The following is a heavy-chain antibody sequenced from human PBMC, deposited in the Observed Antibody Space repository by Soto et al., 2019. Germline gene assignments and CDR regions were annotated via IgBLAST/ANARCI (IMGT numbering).Heavy chain of an antibody. CDR1: GGSINTFY. J-gene: IGHJ6*02. Sequence: KTSETLSLTCTVSGGSINTFYWSWVRQPAGKGLEWIGRIFSSGSTSFNPSLESRVAMSVDTSKNHFSLNLSSVTAADMAMYYCARQEIGYSGYELRPADYYYGMDVWGQGTTVTVSS. CDR3: ARQEIGYSGYELRPADYYYGMDV. D-gene: IGHD5-12*01. V-gene: IGHV4-4*07. CDR2: IFSSGST.